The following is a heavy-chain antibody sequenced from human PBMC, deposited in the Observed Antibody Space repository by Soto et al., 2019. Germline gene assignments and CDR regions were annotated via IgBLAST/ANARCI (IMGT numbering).Heavy chain of an antibody. V-gene: IGHV1-46*01. CDR2: ISPRDGTT. CDR1: GYTFISYA. J-gene: IGHJ4*02. CDR3: VRGGGTLDY. Sequence: ASVKVSCKASGYTFISYAMYWVRQAPGQGLEWMGIISPRDGTTTYALKFQGRVTMTRDTSTSTIYMEVSNVRSEDTAVYYCVRGGGTLDYWGQGTLVTVSS.